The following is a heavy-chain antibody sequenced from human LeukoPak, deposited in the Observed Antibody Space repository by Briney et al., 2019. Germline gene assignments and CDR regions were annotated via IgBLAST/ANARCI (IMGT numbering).Heavy chain of an antibody. V-gene: IGHV3-23*01. J-gene: IGHJ4*02. Sequence: GSLRLSCAASGFTFSSYWMSWVRQAPGKGLEWVAAVRSTGDSTTYADFVKGRFTISRDNSENTLYLQVNSLRVDDTAVYYCARGVSGWYNFDNWGQGTLVTVSS. D-gene: IGHD6-19*01. CDR2: VRSTGDST. CDR3: ARGVSGWYNFDN. CDR1: GFTFSSYW.